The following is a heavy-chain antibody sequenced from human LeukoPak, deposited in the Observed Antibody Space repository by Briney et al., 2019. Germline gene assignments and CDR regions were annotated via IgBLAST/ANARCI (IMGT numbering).Heavy chain of an antibody. J-gene: IGHJ6*03. Sequence: ASVKVSCKVSGYTLTELSMHWVRPAPGKGLEWMGGFDPEDGETIYAQKFQGRVTMTEDTSTDTAYMELSSLRSEDTAVYYCATNSGSYSYYYYYMGVWGKGTTVTVSS. CDR1: GYTLTELS. D-gene: IGHD1-26*01. CDR3: ATNSGSYSYYYYYMGV. CDR2: FDPEDGET. V-gene: IGHV1-24*01.